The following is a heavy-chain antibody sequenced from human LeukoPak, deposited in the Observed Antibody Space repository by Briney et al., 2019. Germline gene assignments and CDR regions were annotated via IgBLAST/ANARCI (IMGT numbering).Heavy chain of an antibody. J-gene: IGHJ4*02. CDR1: GGSISSSSYY. D-gene: IGHD5-12*01. V-gene: IGHV4-39*01. CDR3: ARLIVVAMID. Sequence: SETLSLTCTVSGGSISSSSYYWGWIRQPPGKGLEWIGSIYYSGSTYYNPSLKSRVTISVDTSKNQFSLKLSSVTAADTAVYYCARLIVVAMIDWGQGTLVTVSS. CDR2: IYYSGST.